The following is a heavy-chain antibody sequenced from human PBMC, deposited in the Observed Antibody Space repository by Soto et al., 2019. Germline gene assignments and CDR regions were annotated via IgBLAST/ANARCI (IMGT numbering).Heavy chain of an antibody. CDR2: IYRTGST. CDR1: GGSFTSNNW. V-gene: IGHV4-4*02. D-gene: IGHD1-7*01. J-gene: IGHJ4*02. Sequence: SETLSLTCAVSGGSFTSNNWWTWVRQPPGQGLEWIGEIYRTGSTNSNPSLKSRVTISLDKSENQFSLKVTSLTAADTAVYYCASRDPGTSVDYWGQGTLVTVSS. CDR3: ASRDPGTSVDY.